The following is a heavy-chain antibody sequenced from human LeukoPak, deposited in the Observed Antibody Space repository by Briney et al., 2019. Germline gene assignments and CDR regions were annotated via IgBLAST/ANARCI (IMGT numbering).Heavy chain of an antibody. J-gene: IGHJ1*01. CDR2: IYHTGST. V-gene: IGHV4-38-2*02. CDR3: ARAVDSSGFSCFQH. D-gene: IGHD3-22*01. Sequence: SETLSLTCTVSGHSIINSYYWGWIRQPPGKGLEWIGSIYHTGSTYHNPSLKSRITISVDTSKNQFSLKLKSVTAADTAVYYCARAVDSSGFSCFQHWGQGTLVTVSS. CDR1: GHSIINSYY.